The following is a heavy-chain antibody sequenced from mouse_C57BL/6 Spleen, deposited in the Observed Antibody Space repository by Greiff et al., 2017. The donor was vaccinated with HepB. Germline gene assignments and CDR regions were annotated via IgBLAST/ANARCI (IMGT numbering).Heavy chain of an antibody. Sequence: QVQLKESGAELVKPGASVKMSCKASGYTFTSYWITWVKQRPGQGLEWIGDIYPGSGSTNYNEKFKSKATLTVDTSSSTAYMQLSSLTSEDSAVYYCAREGGIYDGYYYAMDYWGQGTSVTVSS. D-gene: IGHD2-3*01. CDR3: AREGGIYDGYYYAMDY. V-gene: IGHV1-55*01. CDR2: IYPGSGST. J-gene: IGHJ4*01. CDR1: GYTFTSYW.